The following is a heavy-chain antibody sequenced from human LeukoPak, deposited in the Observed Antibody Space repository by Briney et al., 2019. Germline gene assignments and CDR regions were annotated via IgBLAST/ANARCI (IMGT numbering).Heavy chain of an antibody. CDR1: GYTFTGYY. V-gene: IGHV1-2*02. CDR3: ARTRLTGDPYEAFDI. CDR2: INPNSGGT. Sequence: ASVKVSCKASGYTFTGYYMHWVRQAPGQGLEWMGWINPNSGGTNYAQNFQGKVTTTRDTSISTAYMELSRLTSDDTAVYYCARTRLTGDPYEAFDIWGQGSMVTVSS. J-gene: IGHJ3*02. D-gene: IGHD7-27*01.